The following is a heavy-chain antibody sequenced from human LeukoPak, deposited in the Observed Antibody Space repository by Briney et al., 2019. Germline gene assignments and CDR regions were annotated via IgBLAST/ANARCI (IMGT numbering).Heavy chain of an antibody. J-gene: IGHJ4*02. CDR2: ISGSGGST. CDR1: GFTFSSYA. V-gene: IGHV3-23*01. Sequence: PGGSLRLSCAASGFTFSSYAMSWVRQAPGRGLEWVSAISGSGGSTYYADSVKGGLTISRDNSRNTLYLQINSLRAEDTAVYYYAKGPKYDFWSGTRDYYFDYWGQGTLVTVPS. CDR3: AKGPKYDFWSGTRDYYFDY. D-gene: IGHD3-3*01.